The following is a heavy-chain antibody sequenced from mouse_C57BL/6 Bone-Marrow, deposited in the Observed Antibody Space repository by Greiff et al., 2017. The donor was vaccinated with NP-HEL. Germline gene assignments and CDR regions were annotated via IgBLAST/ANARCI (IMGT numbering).Heavy chain of an antibody. CDR1: GFTFSDYY. D-gene: IGHD2-5*01. CDR2: ISNGGGST. V-gene: IGHV5-12*01. J-gene: IGHJ3*01. Sequence: EVQLVESGGGLVQPGGSLKLSCAASGFTFSDYYMYWVRQTPEKRLEWAAYISNGGGSTYYPDTVKGRFTISRDNAKNTLYLQMSRLKSEDTAMYYCARLYSNYVHWGQGTLVTVSA. CDR3: ARLYSNYVH.